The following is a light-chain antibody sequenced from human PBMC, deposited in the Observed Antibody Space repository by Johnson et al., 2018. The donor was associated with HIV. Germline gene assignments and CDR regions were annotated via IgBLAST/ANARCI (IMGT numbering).Light chain of an antibody. Sequence: QSLLTQPPSVSAAPGQTVTISCSGSSSNVGSSFVSWYRQVPGTAPKLLIYDNNKRPSGIPGRFSGSKSGPSATLGITGLQTGYEADYYCGAWDRSLSAEVFGTGTKVTVL. CDR2: DNN. CDR1: SSNVGSSF. CDR3: GAWDRSLSAEV. V-gene: IGLV1-51*01. J-gene: IGLJ1*01.